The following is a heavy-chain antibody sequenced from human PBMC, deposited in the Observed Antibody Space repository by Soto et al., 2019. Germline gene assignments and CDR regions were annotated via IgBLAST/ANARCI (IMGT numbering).Heavy chain of an antibody. V-gene: IGHV2-26*01. CDR3: ARDTPPRCWGGVDY. D-gene: IGHD7-27*01. Sequence: QVTLKESGPVLLKPTETLTLTCTVSGFSLSIAGMGVSWVRQPPGKALEWLAHIFSNDEKSYNTSLKSRLTHSKGSPRGQGVLNHTHKGPLDPSTYFWARDTPPRCWGGVDYLGPGTLVTVSS. CDR1: GFSLSIAGMG. J-gene: IGHJ4*02. CDR2: IFSNDEK.